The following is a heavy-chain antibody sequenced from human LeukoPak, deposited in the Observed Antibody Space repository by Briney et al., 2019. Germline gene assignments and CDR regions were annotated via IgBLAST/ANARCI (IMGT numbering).Heavy chain of an antibody. V-gene: IGHV3-9*01. J-gene: IGHJ3*02. CDR1: GFTFDDYA. Sequence: GRSLRLSCAASGFTFDDYAMHWVRQAPGKGLEWVSGISWNSGFIGYADSVKGRFTISRDNAENSLYLQMNSLRPEDTALYYCAKDRKWELLVGHAFDIWGQGTMVTVSS. D-gene: IGHD1-26*01. CDR2: ISWNSGFI. CDR3: AKDRKWELLVGHAFDI.